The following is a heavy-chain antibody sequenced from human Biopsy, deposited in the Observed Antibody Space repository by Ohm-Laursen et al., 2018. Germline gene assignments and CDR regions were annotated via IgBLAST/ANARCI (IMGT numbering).Heavy chain of an antibody. D-gene: IGHD6-6*01. CDR1: GFTFSDYY. CDR2: ITSGGSTT. J-gene: IGHJ5*02. V-gene: IGHV3-11*01. CDR3: AKYDYSSSPRRYFDP. Sequence: SLRLSCAASGFTFSDYYMSWIRQAPGKGLEWVSYITSGGSTTDYADSVKGRFTISRDNAKSSLFLQMNSLRAEDTAVYYCAKYDYSSSPRRYFDPWGQGTLVTVSS.